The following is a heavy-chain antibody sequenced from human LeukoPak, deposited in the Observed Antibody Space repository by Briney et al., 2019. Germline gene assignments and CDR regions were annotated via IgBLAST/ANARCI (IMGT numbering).Heavy chain of an antibody. CDR2: ITDSGGRT. V-gene: IGHV3-23*01. CDR3: AKDVIRVGASHFDY. D-gene: IGHD2/OR15-2a*01. Sequence: GGSLRLSCAASGFTFSSYAMTWVRQAPGKGLEWVSAITDSGGRTYYADSVKGWFTFSRDNSKNTLYLQMNGLRAEDTAVYYCAKDVIRVGASHFDYWGQGTLVTVSS. CDR1: GFTFSSYA. J-gene: IGHJ4*02.